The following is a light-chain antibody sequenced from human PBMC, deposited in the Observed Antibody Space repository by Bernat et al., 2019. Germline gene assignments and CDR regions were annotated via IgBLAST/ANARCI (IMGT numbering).Light chain of an antibody. V-gene: IGLV2-14*03. CDR1: SSDVGAYNY. Sequence: SAPPQPASVSGSPGQSITISCTGTSSDVGAYNYVFWYQQHPDKAPKLMIYDVSNRPSGISNRFFGSKSGYTASLTISGLQAEDEADYYCTSYTTSSTFVFGTGTKVTVL. CDR3: TSYTTSSTFV. CDR2: DVS. J-gene: IGLJ1*01.